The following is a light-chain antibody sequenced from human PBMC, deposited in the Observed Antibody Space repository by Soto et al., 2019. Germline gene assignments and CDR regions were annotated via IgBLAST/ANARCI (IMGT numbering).Light chain of an antibody. J-gene: IGKJ3*01. CDR1: QDISNF. CDR3: HKYSSVSV. Sequence: DIQMTQSPTSLSASVGDRVTITSRASQDISNFVAWYQQKPGKAPKLLIYAPSTLQSGVPSRFSGSGSGTEFTLTINSLQTEDDATYACHKYSSVSVFGLRSKVEIK. CDR2: APS. V-gene: IGKV1-27*01.